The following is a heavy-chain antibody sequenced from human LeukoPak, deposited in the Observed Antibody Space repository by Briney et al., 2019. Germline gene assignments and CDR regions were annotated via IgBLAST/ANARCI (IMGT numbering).Heavy chain of an antibody. V-gene: IGHV1-69*01. CDR1: GGTFSSYA. Sequence: SVKVSCTASGGTFSSYAISWVRQAPGQGLEWMGGIIPIFGTANYAQKFQGRVTITADESTSTAYMELSSLRSEDTAVYYCATRYYYDSSGYLDYWGQGTLVTVSS. CDR2: IIPIFGTA. CDR3: ATRYYYDSSGYLDY. D-gene: IGHD3-22*01. J-gene: IGHJ4*02.